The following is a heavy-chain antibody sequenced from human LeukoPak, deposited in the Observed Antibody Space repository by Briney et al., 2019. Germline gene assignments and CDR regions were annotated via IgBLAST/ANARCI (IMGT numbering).Heavy chain of an antibody. D-gene: IGHD4-17*01. CDR1: GDSITTRTYY. CDR2: INYSGST. V-gene: IGHV4-39*07. CDR3: AKDPQNYGDYVDGLFDY. Sequence: SETLSLTCSVSGDSITTRTYYWGWVRQSPGKGLEWIGSINYSGSTYYNPSLKSRVTISVDTSKNQFSLKLSSVTAADTAVYYCAKDPQNYGDYVDGLFDYWGQGTLVTVSS. J-gene: IGHJ4*02.